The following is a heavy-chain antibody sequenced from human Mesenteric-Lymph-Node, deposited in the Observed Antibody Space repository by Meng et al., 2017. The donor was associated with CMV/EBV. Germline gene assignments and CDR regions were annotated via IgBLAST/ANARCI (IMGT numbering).Heavy chain of an antibody. CDR1: FSFNTYW. V-gene: IGHV3-74*01. CDR3: TREHFYGSGSSLLPDY. Sequence: FSFNTYWMHWVRQVPGKGLMWISRINDDGRSITYAESVKGRFRTSRDNVKNTLYLQMNSLRVEDTAIYYCTREHFYGSGSSLLPDYWGQGTLVTVSS. D-gene: IGHD3-10*01. J-gene: IGHJ4*02. CDR2: INDDGRSI.